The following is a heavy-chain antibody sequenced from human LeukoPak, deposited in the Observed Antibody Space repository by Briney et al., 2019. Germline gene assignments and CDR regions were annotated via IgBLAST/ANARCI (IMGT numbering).Heavy chain of an antibody. J-gene: IGHJ5*02. Sequence: ASVKVSCKASGGTFSNYAISWVRQAPGQGLEWMGTIIPIFDTANYAQKFQGRVTITADESTSTAYMELSSLRSEGTAVYYCARQTSGGYTVFFGKPRGHWFDPWGQGTLVTVSS. D-gene: IGHD3-3*01. CDR3: ARQTSGGYTVFFGKPRGHWFDP. V-gene: IGHV1-69*13. CDR1: GGTFSNYA. CDR2: IIPIFDTA.